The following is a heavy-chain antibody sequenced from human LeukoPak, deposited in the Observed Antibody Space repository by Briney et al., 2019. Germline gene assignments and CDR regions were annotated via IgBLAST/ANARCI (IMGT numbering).Heavy chain of an antibody. CDR3: ARGRGYGGNYLRSFDI. D-gene: IGHD1-26*01. J-gene: IGHJ3*02. CDR1: GDSIGSYF. Sequence: PSETLSLTCTVSGDSIGSYFWRWIRQPPGKGLEWIGYNSGSTNYNPSLKSRVTILLDRSKNQFSLKLSSVTAADTAIYYCARGRGYGGNYLRSFDIWGQGTMVTVSS. V-gene: IGHV4-59*08. CDR2: NSGST.